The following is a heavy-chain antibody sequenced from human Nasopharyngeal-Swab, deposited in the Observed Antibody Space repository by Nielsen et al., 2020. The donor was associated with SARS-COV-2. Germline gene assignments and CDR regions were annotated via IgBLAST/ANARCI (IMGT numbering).Heavy chain of an antibody. CDR2: ISAYNGNT. V-gene: IGHV1-18*01. D-gene: IGHD6-13*01. CDR3: ARNRIAAAGPLDY. CDR1: GYTFTSYG. J-gene: IGHJ4*02. Sequence: ASVKVSCKASGYTFTSYGISWVRQAPGQGLEWMGWISAYNGNTNYAQKFQGRVTITADESTSTAYMELSSLRSKDTAVYYCARNRIAAAGPLDYWGQGTLVTVSS.